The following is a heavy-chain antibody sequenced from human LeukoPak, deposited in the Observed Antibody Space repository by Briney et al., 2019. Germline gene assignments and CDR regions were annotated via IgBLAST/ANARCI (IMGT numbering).Heavy chain of an antibody. V-gene: IGHV1-18*01. Sequence: ASVKVSCKASGGTFSSYAISWVRQAPGQGLEWMGWISAYNGNTNYAQKLQGRVTMTTDTSTSTAYMELSSLRSEDTAVYYCARDRGYSIGSLDIWGQGTLVTVSS. D-gene: IGHD5-18*01. J-gene: IGHJ3*02. CDR1: GGTFSSYA. CDR3: ARDRGYSIGSLDI. CDR2: ISAYNGNT.